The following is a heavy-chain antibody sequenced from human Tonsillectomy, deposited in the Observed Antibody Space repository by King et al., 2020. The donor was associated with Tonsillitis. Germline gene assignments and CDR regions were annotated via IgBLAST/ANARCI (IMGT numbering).Heavy chain of an antibody. J-gene: IGHJ4*02. CDR2: ISWNSGSI. D-gene: IGHD5-18*01. CDR3: ATDMLRGYSYGFWGTFDY. V-gene: IGHV3-9*01. CDR1: GFTFDDYA. Sequence: VQLVQSGGGLVQPGRSLRLSCAASGFTFDDYAMHWVRQAPGKSLEWVSGISWNSGSIAYADSVKGRFTIYRDNAKNSLYLQMNRLRPEDTALYYCATDMLRGYSYGFWGTFDYWGQRTLVTVPS.